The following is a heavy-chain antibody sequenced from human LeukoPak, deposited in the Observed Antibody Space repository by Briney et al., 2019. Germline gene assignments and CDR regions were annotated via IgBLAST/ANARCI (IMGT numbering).Heavy chain of an antibody. Sequence: GGSLRLSCAASGFTFSSYWMHWVRQVPGKGLVWVSRINSDGSSTLYADSVKGRFTISRDNAKDTLYLQMNSLRAEDTAVYYCAKDGSGGSGSYYPEYFDYWGQGTLVTVSS. CDR3: AKDGSGGSGSYYPEYFDY. J-gene: IGHJ4*02. CDR1: GFTFSSYW. V-gene: IGHV3-74*01. D-gene: IGHD3-10*01. CDR2: INSDGSST.